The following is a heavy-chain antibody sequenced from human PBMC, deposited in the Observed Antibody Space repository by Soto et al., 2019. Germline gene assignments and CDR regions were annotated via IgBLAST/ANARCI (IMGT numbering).Heavy chain of an antibody. CDR2: ISSSSSYI. J-gene: IGHJ6*02. D-gene: IGHD6-6*01. V-gene: IGHV3-21*01. CDR3: ARDPATMTYSSSSKRVYYYYYYGMDV. CDR1: GFTFSSYS. Sequence: GGSLRLSCAASGFTFSSYSMNWVRQAPGKGLEWVSSISSSSSYIYYADSVKGRFTISRDNAKNSLYLQMNSLRAEDTAVYYCARDPATMTYSSSSKRVYYYYYYGMDVWGQGTTVTVSS.